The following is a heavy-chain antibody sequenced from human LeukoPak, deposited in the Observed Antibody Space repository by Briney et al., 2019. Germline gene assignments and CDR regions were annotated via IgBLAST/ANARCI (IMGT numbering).Heavy chain of an antibody. CDR3: ARGRKKGGYGETILWY. Sequence: GASVKVSCKASGYTFTKNFLHWVRQAPGQGLEWMGWINPNDGGALYAQKFRGRVTMTTDTSITTAYMELSRLRSDDTAVYYCARGRKKGGYGETILWYWGQGTLVTVSS. V-gene: IGHV1-2*02. CDR2: INPNDGGA. J-gene: IGHJ4*02. CDR1: GYTFTKNF. D-gene: IGHD5-12*01.